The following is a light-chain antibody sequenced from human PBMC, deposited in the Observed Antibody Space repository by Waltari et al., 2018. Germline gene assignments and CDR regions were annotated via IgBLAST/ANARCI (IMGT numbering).Light chain of an antibody. CDR1: QSLLHSSGNTF. Sequence: DIVMTQSPLSLSVTPGEPASISCRSSQSLLHSSGNTFSDWYLQKPGQSPQLLIYLVANRASGVPDRVSGSVSGTDFTLKISRLEAEDVGVYFCMQARQTPWTFGQGTKVEIK. CDR2: LVA. CDR3: MQARQTPWT. V-gene: IGKV2-28*01. J-gene: IGKJ1*01.